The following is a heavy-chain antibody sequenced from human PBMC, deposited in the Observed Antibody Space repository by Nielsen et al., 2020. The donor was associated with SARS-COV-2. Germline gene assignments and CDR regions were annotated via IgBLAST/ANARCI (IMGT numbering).Heavy chain of an antibody. CDR2: INHSGST. Sequence: SETLSLTCTVSGGSISSSSYYWSWIRQPPGKGLEWIGEINHSGSTNYNPSLKSRVTISVDTSKNQFSLKLSSVTAADTAVYYCARGRGVLMLRYYYYYYMDVWGKGTTVTVSS. CDR1: GGSISSSSYY. CDR3: ARGRGVLMLRYYYYYYMDV. D-gene: IGHD2-8*01. V-gene: IGHV4-39*07. J-gene: IGHJ6*03.